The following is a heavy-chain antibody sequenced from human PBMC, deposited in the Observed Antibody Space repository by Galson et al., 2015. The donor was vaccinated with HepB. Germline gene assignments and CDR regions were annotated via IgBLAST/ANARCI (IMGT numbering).Heavy chain of an antibody. V-gene: IGHV1-69*13. CDR2: IIPIFGTA. CDR1: GGTFSSYA. Sequence: SVKVSCKASGGTFSSYAISWVRQAPGQGLEWMGGIIPIFGTANYAQKFQGRVTITADESTSTAYMELSSLRSEDTAVYYCARGPYQLLLNWFDPWGQGTLVTVSS. D-gene: IGHD2-2*01. J-gene: IGHJ5*02. CDR3: ARGPYQLLLNWFDP.